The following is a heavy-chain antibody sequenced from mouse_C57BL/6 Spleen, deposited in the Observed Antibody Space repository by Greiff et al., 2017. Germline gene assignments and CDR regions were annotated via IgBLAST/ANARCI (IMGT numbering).Heavy chain of an antibody. Sequence: QVQLQQPGAELVRPGTSVKLSCKASGYTFTSYWMHWVKQRPGQGLEWIGVIDPSDSYTNYNQKFKGKATLTVDTSSSTAYMQLSSLTSEDSAVYYCARRGNSNPDCWGQGTTLTVSS. V-gene: IGHV1-59*01. CDR1: GYTFTSYW. J-gene: IGHJ2*01. CDR3: ARRGNSNPDC. D-gene: IGHD2-5*01. CDR2: IDPSDSYT.